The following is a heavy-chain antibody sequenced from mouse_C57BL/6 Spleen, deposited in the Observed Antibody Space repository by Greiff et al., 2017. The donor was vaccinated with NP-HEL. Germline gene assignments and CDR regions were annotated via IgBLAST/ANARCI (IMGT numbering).Heavy chain of an antibody. V-gene: IGHV5-9-1*02. CDR2: ISSGGDYI. CDR1: GFTFSSYA. D-gene: IGHD4-1*02. CDR3: TRDSDQLGRYFDV. J-gene: IGHJ1*03. Sequence: DVHLVESGEGLVKPGGSLKLSCAASGFTFSSYAMSWVRQTPEKRLEWVAYISSGGDYIYYADTVKGRFTISRDNARNTLYLQMSSLKSEDTAMYYCTRDSDQLGRYFDVWGTGTTVTVSS.